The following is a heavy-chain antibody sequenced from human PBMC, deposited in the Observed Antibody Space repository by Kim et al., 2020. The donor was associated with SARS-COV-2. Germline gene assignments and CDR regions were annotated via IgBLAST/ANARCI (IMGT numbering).Heavy chain of an antibody. J-gene: IGHJ4*02. V-gene: IGHV4-31*02. Sequence: SLTSRVTISVGTSKKQFAMKLSSVTAADTAVYYCARGRITIFGVVTEFDYWGQGTLVTVSS. D-gene: IGHD3-3*01. CDR3: ARGRITIFGVVTEFDY.